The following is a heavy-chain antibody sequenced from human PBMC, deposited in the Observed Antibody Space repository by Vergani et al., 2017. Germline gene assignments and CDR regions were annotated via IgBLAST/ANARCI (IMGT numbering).Heavy chain of an antibody. CDR3: TTGETYYYDSSGYPFDY. V-gene: IGHV3-15*01. D-gene: IGHD3-22*01. CDR2: IKSKTDGGTT. CDR1: GFTFSNAW. Sequence: EVQLVESGGGLVKPGGSLRLSCAASGFTFSNAWMSWVRQAPGKGLEWVGRIKSKTDGGTTDYAAPVKGRFTISRDDSKNTLYLQMNSRKTEDTAVYYCTTGETYYYDSSGYPFDYWGQGTLVTVSS. J-gene: IGHJ4*02.